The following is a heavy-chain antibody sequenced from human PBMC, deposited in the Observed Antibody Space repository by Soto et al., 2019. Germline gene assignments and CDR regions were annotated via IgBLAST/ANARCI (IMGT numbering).Heavy chain of an antibody. Sequence: QVQLVQSGAEVKKPGSSVKVSCKASGGTFSSYTISWVRQAPGQGLEWMGRIIPILGIANYAQKFQGRVTITADKSTSTAYMELSSLRSEDTAVYYCARANSSGYYVPLPFDIWGQGTMVTVSS. CDR1: GGTFSSYT. CDR3: ARANSSGYYVPLPFDI. V-gene: IGHV1-69*02. J-gene: IGHJ3*02. D-gene: IGHD3-22*01. CDR2: IIPILGIA.